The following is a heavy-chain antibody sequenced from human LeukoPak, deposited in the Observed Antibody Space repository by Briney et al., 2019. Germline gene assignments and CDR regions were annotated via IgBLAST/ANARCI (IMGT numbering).Heavy chain of an antibody. CDR2: IFYTGST. V-gene: IGHV4-59*01. Sequence: SETLSLTCTVSGGSISSYYWSWIRQPPGKGLEWIGYIFYTGSTNYNPSLKSRVTISVDTSKNQFSLKLNSVSAADTAVYYCARDGAVDILTGYGAFDIWGKGQWSPSLQ. D-gene: IGHD3-9*01. J-gene: IGHJ3*02. CDR3: ARDGAVDILTGYGAFDI. CDR1: GGSISSYY.